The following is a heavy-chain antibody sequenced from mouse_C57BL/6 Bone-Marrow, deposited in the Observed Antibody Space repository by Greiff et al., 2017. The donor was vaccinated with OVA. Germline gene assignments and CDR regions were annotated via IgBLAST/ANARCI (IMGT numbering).Heavy chain of an antibody. J-gene: IGHJ4*01. CDR1: GYSFTGYY. D-gene: IGHD1-1*01. Sequence: VQLLQSGPELVKPGASVKISCKASGYSFTGYYMHWVKQSHGNILDWIGYIYPYNGVSSYNQKFKGKATLTVDKSSSTAYMELRSLTSEDSAVYYCARFITTVVEGGYAMDYWGQGTSVTVSS. CDR3: ARFITTVVEGGYAMDY. CDR2: IYPYNGVS. V-gene: IGHV1-31*01.